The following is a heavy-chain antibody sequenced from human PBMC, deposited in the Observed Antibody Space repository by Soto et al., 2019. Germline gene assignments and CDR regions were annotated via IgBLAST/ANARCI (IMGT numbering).Heavy chain of an antibody. CDR3: ARDLTREGDYYDRSGYYLDY. CDR2: INPSDDAT. CDR1: GYTFTRYY. D-gene: IGHD3-22*01. Sequence: ASVKVSCKASGYTFTRYYMHWVRQAPGQGLEWMGIINPSDDATSYAEKFQGRLTMTKDTSTSTVYMEMSSLRSEDTAVYYCARDLTREGDYYDRSGYYLDYWGQGTPVTGSS. V-gene: IGHV1-46*01. J-gene: IGHJ4*02.